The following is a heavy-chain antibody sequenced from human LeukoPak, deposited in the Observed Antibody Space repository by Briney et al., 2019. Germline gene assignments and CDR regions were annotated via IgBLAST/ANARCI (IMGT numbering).Heavy chain of an antibody. CDR2: ISYDGSTK. D-gene: IGHD5-12*01. J-gene: IGHJ4*02. CDR1: GFTFSNYA. V-gene: IGHV3-30-3*01. Sequence: GGSLRLSCAASGFTFSNYAMHWVRQAPHKGLEWVAVISYDGSTKYYADSVKGRFTISRDNSKNTLSLHMASLTVEDTAMYYRARDHSGYDYWFDYWGQGTLVTVSS. CDR3: ARDHSGYDYWFDY.